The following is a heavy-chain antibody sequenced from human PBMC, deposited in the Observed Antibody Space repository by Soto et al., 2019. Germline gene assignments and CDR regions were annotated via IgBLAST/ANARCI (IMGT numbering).Heavy chain of an antibody. V-gene: IGHV3-30*04. CDR1: GFTCSSYA. J-gene: IGHJ3*01. CDR3: GREPYISGHYSGGCDV. D-gene: IGHD3-22*01. Sequence: QVQVVESGGGVVQPGRSLRLSCAASGFTCSSYAMHWVRQAPGKGLEWVAVVSHEGKTEHHEAAVKVRFTISSDTSANIFSMQLNSLRDEDTAVYYCGREPYISGHYSGGCDVWGQGTMVTVSS. CDR2: VSHEGKTE.